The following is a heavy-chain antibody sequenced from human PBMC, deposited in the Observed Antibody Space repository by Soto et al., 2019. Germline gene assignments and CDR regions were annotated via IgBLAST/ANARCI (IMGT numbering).Heavy chain of an antibody. CDR1: GASVSTGAYY. Sequence: SETLSLTCTVSGASVSTGAYYWGWVRQRPGKGLEWVGYIYESGYTYYNTSLKSRLTISLDRSNNQFSLGLTSVTAADTAVYYCVRALRNTAMVYPWFDHWGQGTLVTVSS. V-gene: IGHV4-31*03. CDR3: VRALRNTAMVYPWFDH. D-gene: IGHD5-18*01. J-gene: IGHJ5*02. CDR2: IYESGYT.